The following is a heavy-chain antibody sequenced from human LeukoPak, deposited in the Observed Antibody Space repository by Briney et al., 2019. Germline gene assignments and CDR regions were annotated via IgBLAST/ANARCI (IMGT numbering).Heavy chain of an antibody. CDR3: ARAGTHSSGWYWGEDYYYYMDV. CDR1: GFTFRSFA. J-gene: IGHJ6*03. D-gene: IGHD6-19*01. CDR2: ITANGDRT. Sequence: GGSLRLSCGGSGFTFRSFAVTWVRQAPGKGLDWVSSITANGDRTYYADSVKGRFTISRDNSKNTLYLQMSSLRAEDTAVYYCARAGTHSSGWYWGEDYYYYMDVWGKGTTVTVSS. V-gene: IGHV3-23*01.